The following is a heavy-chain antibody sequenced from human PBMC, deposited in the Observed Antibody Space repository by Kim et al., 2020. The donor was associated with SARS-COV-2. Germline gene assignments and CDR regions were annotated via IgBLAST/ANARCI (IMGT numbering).Heavy chain of an antibody. V-gene: IGHV3-13*01. CDR3: VRDVSGINYYFGMDV. Sequence: GGSLRLSCAASGFTFSSHDMHWVRQATGKGLEWVSGIGADGDTYYLGSVRGRFTISRENAKNYLYLQLNSLTVGDEAAYYCVRDVSGINYYFGMDVWGQG. CDR2: IGADGDT. D-gene: IGHD1-26*01. CDR1: GFTFSSHD. J-gene: IGHJ6*02.